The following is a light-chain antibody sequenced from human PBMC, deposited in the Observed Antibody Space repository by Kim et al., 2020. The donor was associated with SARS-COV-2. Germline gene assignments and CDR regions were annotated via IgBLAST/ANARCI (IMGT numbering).Light chain of an antibody. CDR3: SSYTSSSTQV. CDR2: DVS. V-gene: IGLV2-14*03. J-gene: IGLJ1*01. CDR1: ISDVDGYNY. Sequence: GQSITSSCTGTISDVDGYNYVSWYQQHPGKAPKLMIYDVSNRPSGVSNRFSGSKSGNTASLTISGLQAEDEADYYCSSYTSSSTQVFGTGTKVTVL.